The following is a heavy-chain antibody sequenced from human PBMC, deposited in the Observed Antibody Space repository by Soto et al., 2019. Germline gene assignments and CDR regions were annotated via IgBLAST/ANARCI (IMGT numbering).Heavy chain of an antibody. CDR2: IYRSGST. CDR3: ARSYDSSGYYYYAMDV. D-gene: IGHD3-22*01. CDR1: GGSVSSGNYY. V-gene: IGHV4-61*01. J-gene: IGHJ6*02. Sequence: QVQLHGSVPGLVKPSDTLSLTCTVSGGSVSSGNYYWNWIRQTPGKGLEWIGYIYRSGSTKYNPSHKSRVSISLDTSKNPFSLKLSSMTAADTAVYYCARSYDSSGYYYYAMDVWGQGTTVTVSS.